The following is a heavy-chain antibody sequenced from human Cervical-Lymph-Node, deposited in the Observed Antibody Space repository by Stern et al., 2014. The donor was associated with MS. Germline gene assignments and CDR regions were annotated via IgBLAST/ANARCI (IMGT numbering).Heavy chain of an antibody. CDR2: FIPVVGTA. CDR3: ARGPYNRDFFEY. Sequence: QVPLVQSGAEGRKPGSSVKVSCKASGGTFSRYGISWVRQAPGQVLEWMGWFIPVVGTADYAEQFQGRVTIPADGSTSTAYMELSSLTSADTAVYYCARGPYNRDFFEYWGQGTLVTVSS. J-gene: IGHJ4*02. CDR1: GGTFSRYG. D-gene: IGHD1-1*01. V-gene: IGHV1-69*11.